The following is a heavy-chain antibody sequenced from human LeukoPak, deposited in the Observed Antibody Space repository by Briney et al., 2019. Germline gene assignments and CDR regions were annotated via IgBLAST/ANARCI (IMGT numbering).Heavy chain of an antibody. V-gene: IGHV3-21*01. CDR2: ISSSSSYI. D-gene: IGHD5-18*01. Sequence: GGSLRLSCAASGFTFSSYSMNWVRQAPGKGLEWVSSISSSSSYIYYADSVKGRFTISRDNAKNSLYLQMNSLRAEDTAVYYCARVGSRGYSHGYYGDWGQGTLVTVSS. CDR3: ARVGSRGYSHGYYGD. J-gene: IGHJ4*02. CDR1: GFTFSSYS.